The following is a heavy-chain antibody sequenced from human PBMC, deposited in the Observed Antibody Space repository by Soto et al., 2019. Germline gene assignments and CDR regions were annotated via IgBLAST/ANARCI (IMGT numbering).Heavy chain of an antibody. D-gene: IGHD3-3*01. J-gene: IGHJ3*02. Sequence: GASVKVSCKASGYTFTSYGISWVRQAPGQGLEWMGWISAYNGNTNYAQKLQGRVTMTTDTSTSTAYMELRSLRSDDTAVYYCARSADYDFWSGSRAHPIWGQGTMVTVSS. CDR1: GYTFTSYG. CDR3: ARSADYDFWSGSRAHPI. V-gene: IGHV1-18*01. CDR2: ISAYNGNT.